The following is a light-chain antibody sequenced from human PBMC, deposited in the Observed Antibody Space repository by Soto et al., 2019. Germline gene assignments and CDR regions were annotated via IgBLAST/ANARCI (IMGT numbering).Light chain of an antibody. V-gene: IGKV3-20*01. J-gene: IGKJ1*01. CDR2: GTS. CDR1: QSVSSS. CDR3: QQYGIPPST. Sequence: EIVLTQSPGTLSLSPGERATLSCRASQSVSSSLAWYQQNPGQAPRLLIYGTSNRATAIPDRFSCSGSVADFTHTISRLDPEDFVLYYCQQYGIPPSTFGPGTKVEI.